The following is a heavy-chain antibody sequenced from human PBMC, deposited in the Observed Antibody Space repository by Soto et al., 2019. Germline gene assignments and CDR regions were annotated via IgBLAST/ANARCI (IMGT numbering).Heavy chain of an antibody. CDR3: ARGDDYVPFDY. V-gene: IGHV3-64*01. CDR2: IRTNGGST. CDR1: GFIFSAYP. J-gene: IGHJ4*02. Sequence: EVQLVESGGGLVQPGGSLRLSCPASGFIFSAYPVHWVRQAPGKGLEYVSAIRTNGGSTYYANSVKGRFTISRDNSKNTLYLQMGSLRAEDMAIYYCARGDDYVPFDYWGQGTVVTVSS. D-gene: IGHD4-17*01.